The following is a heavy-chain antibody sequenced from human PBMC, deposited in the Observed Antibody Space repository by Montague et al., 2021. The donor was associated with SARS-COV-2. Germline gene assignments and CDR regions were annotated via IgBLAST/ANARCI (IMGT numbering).Heavy chain of an antibody. CDR2: IYYSGST. CDR3: ARLLRSCSNGVCHTYYYYTMDV. Sequence: SETLSLTCTVSGGSISGYYWSWIRQSPGKGLEWIGYIYYSGSTKYNPFLESRVTVSVDRSKNQVSQKLSSVTPADTAVYYCARLLRSCSNGVCHTYYYYTMDVWGQGTTVTVSS. CDR1: GGSISGYY. J-gene: IGHJ6*02. D-gene: IGHD2-8*01. V-gene: IGHV4-59*01.